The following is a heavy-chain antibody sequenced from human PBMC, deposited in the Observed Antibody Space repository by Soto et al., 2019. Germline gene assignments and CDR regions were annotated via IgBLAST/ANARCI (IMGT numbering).Heavy chain of an antibody. J-gene: IGHJ4*02. CDR2: INHRGST. Sequence: QVQLQQWGAGLLKPSETLSLTCAVYGGSFSGYYWSWIRQPPGKGLAWIGEINHRGSTNYNPTLQSRVTISIDTSRSTVSLKRSSVTAAEMAVYYCAIGSRRAGSSQIDYWGQGTLVTVSS. D-gene: IGHD6-13*01. CDR3: AIGSRRAGSSQIDY. V-gene: IGHV4-34*01. CDR1: GGSFSGYY.